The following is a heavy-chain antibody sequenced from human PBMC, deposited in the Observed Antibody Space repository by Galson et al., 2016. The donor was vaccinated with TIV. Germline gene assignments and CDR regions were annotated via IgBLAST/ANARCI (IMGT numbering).Heavy chain of an antibody. CDR1: GDSVSGNTAA. D-gene: IGHD1-7*01. Sequence: CAISGDSVSGNTAAWNWVRQSPSRGLEWLGRTYYTSKWNTDYAVSVKGQIILRTDTSMNPVSLQLSCVIPDDTAVYYCSRGNWNYDMGGAMDVWGRGTTVTVSS. CDR2: TYYTSKWNT. CDR3: SRGNWNYDMGGAMDV. V-gene: IGHV6-1*01. J-gene: IGHJ6*02.